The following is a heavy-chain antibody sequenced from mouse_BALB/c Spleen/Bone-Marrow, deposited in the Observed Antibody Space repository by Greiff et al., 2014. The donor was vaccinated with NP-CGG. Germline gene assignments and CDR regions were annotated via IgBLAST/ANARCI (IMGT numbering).Heavy chain of an antibody. J-gene: IGHJ4*01. CDR3: AKANRYGYAMDY. V-gene: IGHV2-3*01. D-gene: IGHD1-1*01. Sequence: VMLVESGPGLVAPSQSLSITCTVSGFSLSSYGVSWVRQPPGKGLEWLGVIWGDGSTNYHSALISRQNIIKDNSKSQVFLKLNSLQTDDTATFYCAKANRYGYAMDYWGQGTSVTVSS. CDR1: GFSLSSYG. CDR2: IWGDGST.